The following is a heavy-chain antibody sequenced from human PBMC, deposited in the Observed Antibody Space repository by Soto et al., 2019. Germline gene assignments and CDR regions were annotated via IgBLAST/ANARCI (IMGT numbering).Heavy chain of an antibody. CDR3: ARASLGYCSSTSCYLPYYYGMDV. V-gene: IGHV3-21*01. D-gene: IGHD2-2*01. J-gene: IGHJ6*02. CDR2: ISSSSSYI. Sequence: EVQLVESGGGLVKPGGSLRLSCAASGFTFSSYSMNWVRQAPGKGLEWVSSISSSSSYIYYADSVKGRFTISRDNAKNSLCLQMNSLRAEDTAVYYCARASLGYCSSTSCYLPYYYGMDVWGQGTTVTVSS. CDR1: GFTFSSYS.